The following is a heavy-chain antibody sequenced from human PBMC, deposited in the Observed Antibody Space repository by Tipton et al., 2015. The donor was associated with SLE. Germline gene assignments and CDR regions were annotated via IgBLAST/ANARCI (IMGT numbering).Heavy chain of an antibody. V-gene: IGHV4-34*01. Sequence: TLSLTCAVYGGSFSGYYWSWIRQPPGKGLEWIGEINHSGSTNYNPSPKSRVTISVDTSKNQFSLKLSSVTAADTAVYFCASRIAPAARGYYYYGMDVWGQGTTVTVSS. J-gene: IGHJ6*02. D-gene: IGHD6-13*01. CDR3: ASRIAPAARGYYYYGMDV. CDR1: GGSFSGYY. CDR2: INHSGST.